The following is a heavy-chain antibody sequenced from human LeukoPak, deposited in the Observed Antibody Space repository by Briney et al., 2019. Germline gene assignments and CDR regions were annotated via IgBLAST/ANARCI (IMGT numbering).Heavy chain of an antibody. Sequence: PSETLSLTCAVYGGSFSGYYWNWIRQPPGKGLEWIGEINHSGSTTYNPSLKSRVTISIDTSKNQFSLKMRSVTVADTAVYYCARGSRQQLARTSYNGMGVWGQGTTVTVSS. V-gene: IGHV4-34*01. CDR2: INHSGST. CDR3: ARGSRQQLARTSYNGMGV. CDR1: GGSFSGYY. D-gene: IGHD6-13*01. J-gene: IGHJ6*02.